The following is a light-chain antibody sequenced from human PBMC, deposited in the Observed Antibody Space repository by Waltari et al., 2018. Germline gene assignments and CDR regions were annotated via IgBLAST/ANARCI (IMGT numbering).Light chain of an antibody. CDR2: DVT. CDR3: SSHTTSSTLV. Sequence: QSALTPPASVSGSPGQSITISCTGSSDDVGRHKFVSWYQQHPGKVPKLLIFDVTDRPSGVSDRFSGSKSGNTASLTISGLQPEDEADYYCSSHTTSSTLVFGGGTRVTVL. CDR1: SDDVGRHKF. J-gene: IGLJ2*01. V-gene: IGLV2-14*03.